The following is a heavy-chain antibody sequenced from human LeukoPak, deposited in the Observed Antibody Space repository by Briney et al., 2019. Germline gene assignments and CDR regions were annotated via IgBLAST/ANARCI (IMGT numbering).Heavy chain of an antibody. CDR2: ISSYGSSK. Sequence: PGGSLRLSCAASGFTFTSYTMHWVRQAPGKGLEWVAVISSYGSSKYYADSVKGRFTISRDNSKNTLYLQMNSLRTEDTAVYYCARDQGRIAAAGNYLSSGYWGQGTLVTVSS. CDR1: GFTFTSYT. V-gene: IGHV3-30-3*01. D-gene: IGHD6-13*01. J-gene: IGHJ4*02. CDR3: ARDQGRIAAAGNYLSSGY.